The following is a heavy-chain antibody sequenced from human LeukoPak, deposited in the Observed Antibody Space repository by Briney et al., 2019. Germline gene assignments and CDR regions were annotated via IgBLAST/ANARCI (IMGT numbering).Heavy chain of an antibody. CDR3: ARGYYDSSGYYH. CDR2: INHSGST. D-gene: IGHD3-22*01. CDR1: GGSFSGYY. J-gene: IGHJ5*02. V-gene: IGHV4-34*01. Sequence: SETLSLTCAVYGGSFSGYYWSWIRQPPGKGLEWIGEINHSGSTNYNPSLKSRVTISVDTSKNQFSLKLSSVTAADTAVYYCARGYYDSSGYYHWGQGTLATVSS.